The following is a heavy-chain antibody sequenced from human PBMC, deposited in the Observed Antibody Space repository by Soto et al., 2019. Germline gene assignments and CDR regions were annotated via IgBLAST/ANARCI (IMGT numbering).Heavy chain of an antibody. CDR2: VWYDGSNK. V-gene: IGHV3-33*01. CDR1: GFTFSSYG. D-gene: IGHD6-19*01. J-gene: IGHJ4*02. CDR3: ARDRYSSGWYDLDY. Sequence: QVQLVESGGGVVQPGRSLRLSCAASGFTFSSYGMHWVRQAPGKGLEWVAVVWYDGSNKYYADSVKGRFTISRDNSKNTLYLQKNSLRDEETAVYYCARDRYSSGWYDLDYWGQGTLVTVSS.